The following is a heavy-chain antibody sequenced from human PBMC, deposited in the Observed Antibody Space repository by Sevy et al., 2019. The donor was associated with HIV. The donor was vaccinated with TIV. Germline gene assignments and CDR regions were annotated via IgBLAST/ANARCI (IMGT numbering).Heavy chain of an antibody. Sequence: GGSLGLSCAASGFTFSSYSMNWVRQAPGKGLEWVSYISSSSSTIYYADSVKGRFTISRDNAKNSLYLQMNSLRDEDTAVYYCARDRSREAIAAAGGFDYWGQGTLVTVSS. CDR1: GFTFSSYS. D-gene: IGHD6-13*01. CDR2: ISSSSSTI. CDR3: ARDRSREAIAAAGGFDY. V-gene: IGHV3-48*02. J-gene: IGHJ4*02.